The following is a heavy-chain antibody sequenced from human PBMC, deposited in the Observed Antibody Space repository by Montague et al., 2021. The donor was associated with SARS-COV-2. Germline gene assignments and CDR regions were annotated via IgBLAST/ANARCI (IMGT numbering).Heavy chain of an antibody. J-gene: IGHJ4*02. V-gene: IGHV3-30-3*01. D-gene: IGHD3-9*01. CDR3: ATEYYDILTGYYN. Sequence: SMSLSWAASGFTFSSYAMHWVRQAPGKGLEWVAVISYDGSNKYYADSVKGRFTISRDNSKNTLYLQMNSLRAEDTAVYYCATEYYDILTGYYNWGQGTLVTVSS. CDR2: ISYDGSNK. CDR1: GFTFSSYA.